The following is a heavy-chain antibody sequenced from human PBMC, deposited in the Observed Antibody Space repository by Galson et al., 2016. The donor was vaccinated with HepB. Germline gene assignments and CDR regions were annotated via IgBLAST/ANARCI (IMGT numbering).Heavy chain of an antibody. V-gene: IGHV3-49*03. CDR2: IKSKAYGGTR. J-gene: IGHJ4*02. CDR3: TSPSHYDFWSGFVPDY. Sequence: SLRLSCAVSGITFGDSAMSWFRQAPGKGREWVSFIKSKAYGGTREYDASVKGRFTIARDDSKIVAYLQMCSLKTEDTAVYYCTSPSHYDFWSGFVPDYWGQGTLVTVSS. D-gene: IGHD3-3*01. CDR1: GITFGDSA.